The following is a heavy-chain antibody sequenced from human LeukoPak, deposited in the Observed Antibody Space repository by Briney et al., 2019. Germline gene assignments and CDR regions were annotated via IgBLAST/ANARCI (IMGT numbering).Heavy chain of an antibody. CDR2: IYYSGST. CDR3: ASWGPRPRYYYYYMDV. CDR1: GGSISSYY. V-gene: IGHV4-59*01. D-gene: IGHD3-16*01. Sequence: SETLSLTCTVSGGSISSYYWSWIRQPPGKGLEWIGYIYYSGSTNYNPSLKSRVTISVDTSKNQFSLKLSSVTAADTAVYYCASWGPRPRYYYYYMDVWGKGTTVTVSS. J-gene: IGHJ6*03.